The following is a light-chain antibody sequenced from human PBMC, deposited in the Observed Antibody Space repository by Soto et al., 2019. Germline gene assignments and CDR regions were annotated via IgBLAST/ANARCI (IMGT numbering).Light chain of an antibody. J-gene: IGKJ3*01. CDR3: QQRSNWPPI. Sequence: EIVLTQAPATLSLSPGERATLSCRASQSVSSYLAWHQHKPCQAPRRLIYDASNRATGIPARFSGSGSGTDFTLTISSLKPEDFAFYYCQQRSNWPPIFGPGTKVDI. V-gene: IGKV3-11*01. CDR1: QSVSSY. CDR2: DAS.